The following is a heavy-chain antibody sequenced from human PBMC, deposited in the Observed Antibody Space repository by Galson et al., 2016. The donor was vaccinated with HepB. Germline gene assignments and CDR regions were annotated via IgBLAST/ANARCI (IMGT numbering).Heavy chain of an antibody. V-gene: IGHV1-24*01. J-gene: IGHJ5*02. CDR2: FDPEDGET. CDR3: ATVLTVTTLFNWFDP. Sequence: SVKVSCKVSGYSLTDLSMHWVRQAPGKGLEWMGGFDPEDGETIYAQKSKGRVTMTEDTSTDTAYMELSSLRFEDTAVYYCATVLTVTTLFNWFDPWGQGTLVTVSS. D-gene: IGHD4-17*01. CDR1: GYSLTDLS.